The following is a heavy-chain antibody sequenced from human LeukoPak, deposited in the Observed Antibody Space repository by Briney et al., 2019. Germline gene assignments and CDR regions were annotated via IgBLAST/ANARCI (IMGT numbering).Heavy chain of an antibody. D-gene: IGHD1-26*01. J-gene: IGHJ2*01. Sequence: ASVKVSCKASGYTFTGYYMHWVRQAPGQGLEWMGWINPNSGGTNYAQKFQGRVTMTRDASISTAYMELSRLRSDDTAAYYCARIRGDWYFDLWGRGTLVTVSS. CDR3: ARIRGDWYFDL. V-gene: IGHV1-2*02. CDR2: INPNSGGT. CDR1: GYTFTGYY.